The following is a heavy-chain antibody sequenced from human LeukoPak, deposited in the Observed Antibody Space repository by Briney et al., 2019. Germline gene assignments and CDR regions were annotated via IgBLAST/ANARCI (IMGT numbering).Heavy chain of an antibody. J-gene: IGHJ4*02. Sequence: GSLRLSCAASGFTFSDYYMSWIRRAPGRGLEWVSYISSTSSYTNYADSVKGRFTISRDNSKNSLYLQMNSLRAEDTAVYYCARGAEVDFDYWGQGTLVTVSS. CDR2: ISSTSSYT. CDR3: ARGAEVDFDY. V-gene: IGHV3-11*05. CDR1: GFTFSDYY.